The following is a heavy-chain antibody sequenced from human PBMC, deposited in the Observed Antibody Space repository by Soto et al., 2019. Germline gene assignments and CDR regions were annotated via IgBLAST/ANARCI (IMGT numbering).Heavy chain of an antibody. CDR3: ARVVVVVAATSPFYYYYGMDV. Sequence: SVNVSCKASGDTFSRYAISWVRQALGQGLEWMGGIIPIFGTANYAQKFQGRVTITADKSTSTAYMELSSLRSEDTAVYYCARVVVVVAATSPFYYYYGMDVWGQGTTVTVSS. D-gene: IGHD2-15*01. CDR2: IIPIFGTA. J-gene: IGHJ6*02. V-gene: IGHV1-69*06. CDR1: GDTFSRYA.